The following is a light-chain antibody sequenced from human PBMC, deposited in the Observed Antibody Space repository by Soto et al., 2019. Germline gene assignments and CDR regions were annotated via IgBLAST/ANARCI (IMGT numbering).Light chain of an antibody. CDR3: MQALQTPRT. CDR2: LVS. V-gene: IGKV2-28*01. CDR1: QSLLHGNGYNY. J-gene: IGKJ4*01. Sequence: DIVMTQSPLSLPVTPGEPASISCRSSQSLLHGNGYNYLDWYLQKPVQSPQLLIYLVSNRASGVPDRFSGSGSGTDFTLKISRVEAEDVGVYYCMQALQTPRTFGGGTKVEIK.